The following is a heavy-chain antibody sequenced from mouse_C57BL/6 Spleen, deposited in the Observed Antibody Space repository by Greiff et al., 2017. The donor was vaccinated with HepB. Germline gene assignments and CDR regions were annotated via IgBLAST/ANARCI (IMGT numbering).Heavy chain of an antibody. Sequence: VQLQQSGAELVRPGASVKLSCTASGFNIKDDYMHWVKQRPEQGLEWIGWIDPENGDTEYASKFQGKATITADTSSNTAYLQLSSLTSEDTAVYYCTTDDYDAGDYWGQGTTLTVSS. CDR2: IDPENGDT. J-gene: IGHJ2*01. V-gene: IGHV14-4*01. D-gene: IGHD2-4*01. CDR3: TTDDYDAGDY. CDR1: GFNIKDDY.